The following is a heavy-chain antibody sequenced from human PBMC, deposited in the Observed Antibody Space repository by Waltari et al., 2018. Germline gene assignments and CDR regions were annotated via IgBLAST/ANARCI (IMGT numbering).Heavy chain of an antibody. Sequence: QLQLQESGPGLVKPSATLSLTCTVSGGSISRSSYYWGWIRQPPGKGLEWIGSIYYRGSTYYNPSLKSRVTISVDTSKNQFSLKLSSVTAADTAVYYCARVVAATLFDYWGQGTLVTVSS. V-gene: IGHV4-39*07. D-gene: IGHD2-15*01. CDR1: GGSISRSSYY. CDR2: IYYRGST. J-gene: IGHJ4*02. CDR3: ARVVAATLFDY.